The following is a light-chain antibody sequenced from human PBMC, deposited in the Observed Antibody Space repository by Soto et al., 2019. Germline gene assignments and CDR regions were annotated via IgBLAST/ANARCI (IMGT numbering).Light chain of an antibody. CDR3: QQANSFPYT. J-gene: IGKJ2*01. CDR1: QGISNW. V-gene: IGKV1-12*01. CDR2: ATS. Sequence: DIQMTQSPSSVSASVGDRVTITCRASQGISNWLAWYQQKAGKAPKLLIYATSTLQSGVPSRFRGSGSATEFTLTISSLQPEDVATYYCQQANSFPYTCGQGTKLEIK.